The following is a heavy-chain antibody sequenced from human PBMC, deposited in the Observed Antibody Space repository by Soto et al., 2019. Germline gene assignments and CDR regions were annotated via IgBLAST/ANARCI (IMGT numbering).Heavy chain of an antibody. J-gene: IGHJ5*02. CDR2: IYYSGST. V-gene: IGHV4-59*01. CDR3: ARVHSSRGFDP. Sequence: SETLSLTCTFSGGSISSYYWSWIRQPPGKGLEWIGYIYYSGSTNYNPSLKSRVTISVDTSKNQFSLKLSSVTAADTAVYYCARVHSSRGFDPWGQGTLVTVSS. D-gene: IGHD6-13*01. CDR1: GGSISSYY.